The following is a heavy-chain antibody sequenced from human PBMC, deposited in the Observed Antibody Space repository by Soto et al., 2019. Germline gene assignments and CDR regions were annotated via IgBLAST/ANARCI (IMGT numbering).Heavy chain of an antibody. D-gene: IGHD2-21*02. V-gene: IGHV4-31*03. CDR1: GGSISSGDYY. J-gene: IGHJ5*02. CDR3: ARIVVTANNYFDP. CDR2: IYYSGFT. Sequence: TLSLTCTVSGGSISSGDYYWSWIRRHPGKGLEWIGYIYYSGFTKYNPSLKSRVTISIDTSRNRFSLNLTSVTAADTAVYYCARIVVTANNYFDPWGQGTLVTVSS.